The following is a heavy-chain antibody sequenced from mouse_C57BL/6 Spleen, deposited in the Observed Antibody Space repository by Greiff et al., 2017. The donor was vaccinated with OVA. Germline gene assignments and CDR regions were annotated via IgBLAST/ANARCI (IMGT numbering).Heavy chain of an antibody. CDR2: IRLKSDNYAT. J-gene: IGHJ2*01. CDR1: GFTFSNYW. V-gene: IGHV6-3*01. Sequence: EVHLVESGGGLVQPGGSMKLSCVASGFTFSNYWMNWVRQSPEKGLEWVAQIRLKSDNYATHYAESVKGRFTISRDDSKSSVYLQMNNLRAEDTGIYYCTASYYYGSSSSFFDYWGQGTTLTVSS. D-gene: IGHD1-1*01. CDR3: TASYYYGSSSSFFDY.